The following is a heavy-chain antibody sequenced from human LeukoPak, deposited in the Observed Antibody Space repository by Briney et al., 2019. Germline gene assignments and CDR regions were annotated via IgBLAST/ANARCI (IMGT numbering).Heavy chain of an antibody. D-gene: IGHD3-3*01. CDR3: ASTTIFGLVVSDYSMDV. Sequence: GASVKVSCKASGYTLTGYYMHWVRRAPGQGLGWMGWINPNSGGTNYAQKFQGRVTMTRDTSISTVYMELSSLRSDDTAVYYCASTTIFGLVVSDYSMDVWGKGTTVTVSS. CDR1: GYTLTGYY. V-gene: IGHV1-2*02. J-gene: IGHJ6*03. CDR2: INPNSGGT.